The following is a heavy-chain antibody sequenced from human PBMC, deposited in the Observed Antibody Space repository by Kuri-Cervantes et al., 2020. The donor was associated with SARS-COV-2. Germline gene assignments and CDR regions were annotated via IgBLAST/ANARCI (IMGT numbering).Heavy chain of an antibody. CDR1: GFTFSSYS. CDR2: ISSSSSYI. CDR3: ASGYSSRLDAFDI. D-gene: IGHD6-13*01. V-gene: IGHV3-21*01. Sequence: GESLKISCAASGFTFSSYSMNWVRQAPGKGLEWVSSISSSSSYIYYADSVKGRFTISRDNAKNSLYLQMSSLRAEDTAVYYCASGYSSRLDAFDIWGQGTMVTVSS. J-gene: IGHJ3*02.